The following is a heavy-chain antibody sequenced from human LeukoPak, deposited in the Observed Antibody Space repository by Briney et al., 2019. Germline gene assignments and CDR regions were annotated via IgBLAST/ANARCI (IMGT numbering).Heavy chain of an antibody. V-gene: IGHV3-30*02. CDR1: GFTFSSYG. CDR2: XXXXXXNK. D-gene: IGHD3-22*01. J-gene: IGHJ4*02. CDR3: AKPRGGYYDSSGYYWLFDY. Sequence: PGGSLRLSCAASGFTFSSYGMXXVXXXXXXXXXXXXXXXXXXXNKXYADSVKGRXTXSRDNSKXTLYLQMNSLRAEDTAVYYCAKPRGGYYDSSGYYWLFDYWGQGTLVTVSS.